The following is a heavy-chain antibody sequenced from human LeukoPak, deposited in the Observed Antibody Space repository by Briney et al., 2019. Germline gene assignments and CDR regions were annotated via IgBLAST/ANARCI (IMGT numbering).Heavy chain of an antibody. V-gene: IGHV4-61*08. CDR2: IYYSGST. CDR3: ARRTAVAGYYFDY. CDR1: GGSISSGDYY. Sequence: TSETLSLTCTVSGGSISSGDYYWSWIRQPPGKGLEWIGYIYYSGSTNYNPSLKSRVTISVDTSKNQFSLKLSSVTAADTAVYYCARRTAVAGYYFDYWGQGTLVTVSS. J-gene: IGHJ4*02. D-gene: IGHD6-19*01.